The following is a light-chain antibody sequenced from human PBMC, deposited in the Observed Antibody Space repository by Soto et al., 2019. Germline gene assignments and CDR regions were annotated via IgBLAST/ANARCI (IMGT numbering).Light chain of an antibody. CDR2: DVS. CDR1: QTISNW. V-gene: IGKV1-5*01. CDR3: QHYKMYSPWT. Sequence: DIQMTQSPSTLSASVGDRVTITCRASQTISNWLAWYQQKPGKAPKLLIYDVSSLQSGVPSRFSGSGSGTEFTLTISSLQPDDFATYYCQHYKMYSPWTFGQGTKVDIK. J-gene: IGKJ1*01.